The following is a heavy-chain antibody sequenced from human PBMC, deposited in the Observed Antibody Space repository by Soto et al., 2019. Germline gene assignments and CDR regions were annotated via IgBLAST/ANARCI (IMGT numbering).Heavy chain of an antibody. CDR1: GYSFTSYW. CDR2: IDPSDSYT. J-gene: IGHJ6*02. Sequence: PGESRKISCKGSGYSFTSYWISWVRQMPGKGLEWMGRIDPSDSYTNYSPSFQGHVTISADKSISTAYLQWSSLKASDTAMYYCAILPTVTYYYYGMVVWGPGTTVTVS. V-gene: IGHV5-10-1*01. CDR3: AILPTVTYYYYGMVV. D-gene: IGHD4-17*01.